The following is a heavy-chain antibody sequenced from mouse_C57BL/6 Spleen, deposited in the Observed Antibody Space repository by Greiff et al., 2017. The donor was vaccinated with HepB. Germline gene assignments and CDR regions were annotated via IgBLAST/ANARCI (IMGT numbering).Heavy chain of an antibody. CDR2: IDPSDSYT. J-gene: IGHJ4*01. V-gene: IGHV1-69*01. Sequence: VQLQQPGAELVMPGASVKLSCKASGYTFTSYWMHWVKQRPGQGLEWIGEIDPSDSYTNYNQKFKGKSTLTVDKSSSTAYMQLSSLTSEDSAVYYCARWGYGNYRYAMDYWGQGTSVTVSS. CDR1: GYTFTSYW. CDR3: ARWGYGNYRYAMDY. D-gene: IGHD2-1*01.